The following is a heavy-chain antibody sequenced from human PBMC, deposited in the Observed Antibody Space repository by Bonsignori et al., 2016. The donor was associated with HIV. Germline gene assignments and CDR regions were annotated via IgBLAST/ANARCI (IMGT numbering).Heavy chain of an antibody. CDR3: ARDGPMVRGVPTAFDH. J-gene: IGHJ4*02. Sequence: VRQAPGKGLEWLSSITSDTVVYYGDSVKGRFTISRDNAKNSLYLQMDSVRAEDTAVYYCARDGPMVRGVPTAFDHWGQGALVTVSS. D-gene: IGHD3-10*01. V-gene: IGHV3-69-1*02. CDR2: ITSDTVV.